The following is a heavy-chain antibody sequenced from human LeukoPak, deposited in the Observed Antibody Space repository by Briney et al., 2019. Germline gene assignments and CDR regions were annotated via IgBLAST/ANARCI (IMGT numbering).Heavy chain of an antibody. Sequence: GGSLRLSCAASGFTFSSYSMTWVRQAPGKGLEWVSSISSSSSYIYYADSVKSRFTISRDNAKNSLYLQMNSLRAEDTAVYYCASPRGYSALDAFDIWGQGTMVTVSS. CDR1: GFTFSSYS. CDR3: ASPRGYSALDAFDI. J-gene: IGHJ3*02. V-gene: IGHV3-21*01. CDR2: ISSSSSYI. D-gene: IGHD5-18*01.